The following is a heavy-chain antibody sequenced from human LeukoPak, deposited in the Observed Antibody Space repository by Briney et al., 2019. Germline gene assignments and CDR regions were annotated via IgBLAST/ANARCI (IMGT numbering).Heavy chain of an antibody. D-gene: IGHD5-12*01. CDR1: GGTFSSYA. Sequence: ASVKVSCKASGGTFSSYAISWVRQAPGQGLEWMGRVIPIFGTANYAQKFQGRVTITTDESTSTAYMELGSLRSEDTAVYYCALDIVATIGQYNWFDPWGQGTLVTASS. CDR2: VIPIFGTA. CDR3: ALDIVATIGQYNWFDP. J-gene: IGHJ5*02. V-gene: IGHV1-69*05.